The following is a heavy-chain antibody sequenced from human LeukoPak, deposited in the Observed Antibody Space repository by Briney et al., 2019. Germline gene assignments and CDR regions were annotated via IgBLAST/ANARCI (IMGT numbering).Heavy chain of an antibody. CDR3: AIGGVIWRMDV. Sequence: PGGSLRLSCAVSGFTVTSNYMSWVRQAPGKGLEWVSVVYPGGFTSHADSVKGRFTISRDTSKNTVYLQMNSLRAEDTAVYYCAIGGVIWRMDVWGQGTTVTVSS. CDR2: VYPGGFT. CDR1: GFTVTSNY. J-gene: IGHJ6*02. D-gene: IGHD2/OR15-2a*01. V-gene: IGHV3-66*01.